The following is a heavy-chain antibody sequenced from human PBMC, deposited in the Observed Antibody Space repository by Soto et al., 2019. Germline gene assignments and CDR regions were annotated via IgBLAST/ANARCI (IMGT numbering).Heavy chain of an antibody. CDR3: AKDLSSLGWLALGAPFDS. D-gene: IGHD3-22*01. CDR1: VFTFSSYA. Sequence: RWSLTLSCPASVFTFSSYAMNWFRQAPGKGLEWVSSVSANGRNTYYADSVKGRFTVSRDKSKNALFLQLDSLRVEDTAIYYCAKDLSSLGWLALGAPFDSWGPGTLVTVSS. J-gene: IGHJ4*02. CDR2: VSANGRNT. V-gene: IGHV3-23*01.